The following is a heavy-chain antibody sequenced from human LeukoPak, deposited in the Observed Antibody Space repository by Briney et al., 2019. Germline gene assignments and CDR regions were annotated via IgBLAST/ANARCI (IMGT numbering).Heavy chain of an antibody. D-gene: IGHD3-22*01. CDR3: ARQSYYDNYFDY. J-gene: IGHJ4*02. V-gene: IGHV3-74*01. CDR1: GFTFSSHW. CDR2: INSDGSNP. Sequence: GGSLRLSCAASGFTFSSHWIHWVRQAPGKGLVWVSRINSDGSNPNYADSVKGRFTISRDNAKDTLYLQMSSLRAGDTALYYCARQSYYDNYFDYWGQGTLVTVSS.